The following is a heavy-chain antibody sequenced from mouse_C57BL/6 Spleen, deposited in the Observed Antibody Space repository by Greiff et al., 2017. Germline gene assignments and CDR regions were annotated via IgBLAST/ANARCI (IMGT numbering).Heavy chain of an antibody. J-gene: IGHJ1*03. D-gene: IGHD1-1*01. CDR1: GFTFSDYY. CDR3: ARGGYGSNFDV. Sequence: EVQLVESEGGLVQPGSSMKLSCTASGFTFSDYYMAWVRQVPEKGREWVANINYDGSSTYYMDSLKSRFIISRDNAKNILYLQMSRLKSEHTATYYCARGGYGSNFDVWGTGTTVTVSS. V-gene: IGHV5-16*01. CDR2: INYDGSST.